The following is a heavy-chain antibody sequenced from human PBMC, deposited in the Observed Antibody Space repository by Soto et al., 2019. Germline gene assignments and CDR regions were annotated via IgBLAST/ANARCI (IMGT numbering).Heavy chain of an antibody. CDR3: ARGVVDSGSYPDY. J-gene: IGHJ4*02. CDR2: INAGNGNT. CDR1: GYTFTSYA. Sequence: VASVKVSCKASGYTFTSYAMHWVRQAPGQRLEWMGWINAGNGNTKYSQKFQGRVTITRDTSASTAYMELSSLRSEDTAVYYCARGVVDSGSYPDYWGQGTLVTVSS. D-gene: IGHD3-10*01. V-gene: IGHV1-3*01.